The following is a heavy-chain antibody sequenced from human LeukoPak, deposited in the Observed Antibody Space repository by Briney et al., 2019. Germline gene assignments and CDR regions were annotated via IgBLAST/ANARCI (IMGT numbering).Heavy chain of an antibody. J-gene: IGHJ4*02. D-gene: IGHD3-22*01. CDR3: ARTDYYDSSGYYNY. CDR2: INLNSGGT. V-gene: IGHV1-2*02. Sequence: ASVKVSCKASGYTFTGYYMHWVRQAPGQGLEWMGWINLNSGGTNYAQKFQGRVTMTRDTSISTAYMELSRLGSDDTAVYYCARTDYYDSSGYYNYWGQGTLVTVSS. CDR1: GYTFTGYY.